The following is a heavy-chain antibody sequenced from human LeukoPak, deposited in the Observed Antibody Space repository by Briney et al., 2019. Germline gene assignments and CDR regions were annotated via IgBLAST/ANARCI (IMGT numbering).Heavy chain of an antibody. J-gene: IGHJ4*02. D-gene: IGHD1-1*01. CDR3: ARGYFY. Sequence: SETQSLTCTVSGGSISNYYWSWIRQPPGKGLEWIGYIYNSVRTNYNPSLRSRVTISADTSKNQFYLKLTSVTAADTAVYYCARGYFYWGQGTLVTVSS. V-gene: IGHV4-59*01. CDR2: IYNSVRT. CDR1: GGSISNYY.